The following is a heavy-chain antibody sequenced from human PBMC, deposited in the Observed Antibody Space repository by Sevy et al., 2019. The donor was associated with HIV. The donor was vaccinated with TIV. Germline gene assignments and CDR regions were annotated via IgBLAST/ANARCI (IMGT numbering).Heavy chain of an antibody. Sequence: GGSLRLSCAASGFTFSSYSMNWVRQAPGKGLEWVSSISSSSSYIYYADSVKGRFTISRDSAKNSLYLQMNSLRAEDTAVYYCARGIVVVTAIKYYFDYWGQGTLVTVSS. CDR2: ISSSSSYI. CDR1: GFTFSSYS. D-gene: IGHD2-21*02. CDR3: ARGIVVVTAIKYYFDY. J-gene: IGHJ4*02. V-gene: IGHV3-21*01.